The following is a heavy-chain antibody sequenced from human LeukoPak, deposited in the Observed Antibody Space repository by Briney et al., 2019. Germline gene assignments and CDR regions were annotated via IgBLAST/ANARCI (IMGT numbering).Heavy chain of an antibody. D-gene: IGHD4-17*01. J-gene: IGHJ5*02. V-gene: IGHV4-59*01. Sequence: SETLSLTCSVSGGSISSYYWSWIRQPPGKGLEWIGYIYYSGSTNYNPSLKSRVTISVDTSKNQFSLKLSSVTAADTAVYYCARQLDYGSRWFDPWGQGTLVTVSS. CDR2: IYYSGST. CDR1: GGSISSYY. CDR3: ARQLDYGSRWFDP.